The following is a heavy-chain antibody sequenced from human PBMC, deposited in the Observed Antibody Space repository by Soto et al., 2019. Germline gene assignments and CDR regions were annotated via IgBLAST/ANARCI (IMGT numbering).Heavy chain of an antibody. J-gene: IGHJ6*02. Sequence: QVQLVESGGGVVQPGRSLRLSCAASGFTFSSYGVHWVRQAPGKGLESVAVIWYDGSNKYYADSVKGRFTISRDNSKNTLYLQMNSLRAEDTAVYYCARDGDSSSKAPGGMDVWGQGTTVTVSS. CDR1: GFTFSSYG. CDR2: IWYDGSNK. D-gene: IGHD6-13*01. CDR3: ARDGDSSSKAPGGMDV. V-gene: IGHV3-33*01.